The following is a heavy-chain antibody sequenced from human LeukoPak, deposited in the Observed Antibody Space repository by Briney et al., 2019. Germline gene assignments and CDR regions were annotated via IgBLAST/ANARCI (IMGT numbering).Heavy chain of an antibody. CDR1: GFTFSSYW. CDR2: IKQDGSEK. V-gene: IGHV3-7*01. J-gene: IGHJ4*02. Sequence: GGSLRLSCAASGFTFSSYWMSWVRQAPGKGLEWVANIKQDGSEKYYVDSVKGRFTISRDNAKNSLYLQMNSLRDEDTAVFYCARIGGLRYFDWLLYWDYWGQGTLVTVSS. CDR3: ARIGGLRYFDWLLYWDY. D-gene: IGHD3-9*01.